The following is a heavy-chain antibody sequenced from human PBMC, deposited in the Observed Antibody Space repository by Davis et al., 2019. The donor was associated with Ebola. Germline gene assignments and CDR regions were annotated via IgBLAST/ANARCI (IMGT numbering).Heavy chain of an antibody. Sequence: GGSLRLSCAASGLTVSSNYMSWVRQAPGKGLEWVSVIYSGGSAYYADSVKGRFTISRDNSRNTLYLRMNGLRVEDTAIYYCAKDTSNIWFDIWGQGTMVTVSS. V-gene: IGHV3-53*01. CDR3: AKDTSNIWFDI. J-gene: IGHJ3*02. CDR2: IYSGGSA. D-gene: IGHD1-26*01. CDR1: GLTVSSNY.